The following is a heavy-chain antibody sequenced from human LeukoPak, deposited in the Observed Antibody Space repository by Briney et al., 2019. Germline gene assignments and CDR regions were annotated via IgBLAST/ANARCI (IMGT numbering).Heavy chain of an antibody. Sequence: SETLSLTCAVYGGSFSGYYWSWIRQPPGKGLEWIGEINHSGSTNYNPSLKSRVTISVDTSKNQFSLKLSSVTAADTAVYHCARVPFLRYDFWSGYPVYMDVWGKGTTVTVSS. J-gene: IGHJ6*03. D-gene: IGHD3-3*01. CDR1: GGSFSGYY. CDR3: ARVPFLRYDFWSGYPVYMDV. V-gene: IGHV4-34*01. CDR2: INHSGST.